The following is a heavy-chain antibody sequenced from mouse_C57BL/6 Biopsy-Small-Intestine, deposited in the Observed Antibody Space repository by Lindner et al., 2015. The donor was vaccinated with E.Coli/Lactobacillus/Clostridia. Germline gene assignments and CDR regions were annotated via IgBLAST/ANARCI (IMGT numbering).Heavy chain of an antibody. J-gene: IGHJ4*01. CDR3: ASYYYASSSYAMDY. D-gene: IGHD1-1*01. V-gene: IGHV14-2*01. CDR2: IDPEDGEA. Sequence: EVQLQESGAELVKPGASVKLSCTASGFNIKDYYMHWVKQRTEQGLEWIGRIDPEDGEAKYAPKFQGKVTITADTSSNTAYLQLSSLTSEDTAVYYCASYYYASSSYAMDYWGQGTSVTVSS. CDR1: GFNIKDYY.